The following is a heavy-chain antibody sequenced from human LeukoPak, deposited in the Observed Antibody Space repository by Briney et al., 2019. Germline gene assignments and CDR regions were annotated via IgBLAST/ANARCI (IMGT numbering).Heavy chain of an antibody. CDR1: GFTFSSYS. J-gene: IGHJ4*02. CDR3: ARAPGIVVVKYYFDY. V-gene: IGHV3-21*01. D-gene: IGHD3-22*01. CDR2: ISSSSSYI. Sequence: GGPLRLSCAASGFTFSSYSMNWVRQAPGKGLEWVSSISSSSSYIYYADSVKGRFTISRDNAKNSLYLQMNSLRAEDTAVYYCARAPGIVVVKYYFDYWGQGTLVTVSS.